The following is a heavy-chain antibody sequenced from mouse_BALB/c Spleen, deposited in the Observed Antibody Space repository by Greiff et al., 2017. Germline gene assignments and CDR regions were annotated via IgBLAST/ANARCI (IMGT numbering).Heavy chain of an antibody. CDR1: GYTFTSYW. CDR2: IDPSDSYT. J-gene: IGHJ4*01. D-gene: IGHD2-4*01. V-gene: IGHV1-69*02. Sequence: QVQLQQPGAELLKPGASVKLSCKASGYTFTSYWMHWVKQRPGQGLEWIGEIDPSDSYTNYNQKFKGKATLTVDKSSSTAYMQLSSLTSEDSAVYYCARGDYDPPYYAMDYWGQGTSVTVSS. CDR3: ARGDYDPPYYAMDY.